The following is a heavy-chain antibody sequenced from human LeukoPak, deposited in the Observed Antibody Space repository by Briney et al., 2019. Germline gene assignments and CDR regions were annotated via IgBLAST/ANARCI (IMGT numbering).Heavy chain of an antibody. Sequence: GGSLRLSCAASGFTFSNYAMSWVRQAPGKGLEWVSGISGRGGSTYYADSVKGRFTISRDSSKNTLFLQMNSLRAEDTAVYYCAKDRAIVTTSPFDYWGQGTLVTDSS. CDR3: AKDRAIVTTSPFDY. D-gene: IGHD4-11*01. CDR1: GFTFSNYA. J-gene: IGHJ4*02. CDR2: ISGRGGST. V-gene: IGHV3-23*01.